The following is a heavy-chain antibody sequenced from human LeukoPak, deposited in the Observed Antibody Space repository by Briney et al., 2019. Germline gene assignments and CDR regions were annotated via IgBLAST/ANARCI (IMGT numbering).Heavy chain of an antibody. D-gene: IGHD3-22*01. J-gene: IGHJ4*02. V-gene: IGHV3-23*01. CDR1: GLTLSNYG. CDR3: AKRGVVIRVILVGFHREAYYFDS. CDR2: IIGIGGTT. Sequence: ARSLRLSCAVSGLTLSNYGMSWVRQAAGNWLEWVAGIIGIGGTTKYADSVKGRFTITRDNAKNTLYLQMTSLRAEDTAVYFCAKRGVVIRVILVGFHREAYYFDSWGQGALVTVSS.